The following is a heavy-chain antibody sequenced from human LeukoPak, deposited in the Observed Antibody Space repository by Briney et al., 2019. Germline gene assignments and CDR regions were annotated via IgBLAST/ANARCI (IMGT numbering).Heavy chain of an antibody. CDR2: ISSNGGST. Sequence: GESLKISCSASGLRFSNYAMHWVRQAPGKGLEYVSAISSNGGSTYYADSVKGRFTISRDNSKNTLYLQMNSLRAEDTAVYYCASEDTAMDNSFDYWGQGTLVTVSS. D-gene: IGHD5-18*01. CDR1: GLRFSNYA. V-gene: IGHV3-64*04. J-gene: IGHJ4*02. CDR3: ASEDTAMDNSFDY.